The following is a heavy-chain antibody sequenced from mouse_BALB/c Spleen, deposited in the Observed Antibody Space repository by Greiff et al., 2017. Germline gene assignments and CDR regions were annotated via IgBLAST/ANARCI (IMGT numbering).Heavy chain of an antibody. CDR2: INPSTGYT. CDR3: ARWGYGRAY. D-gene: IGHD1-1*01. Sequence: VQLQQSGAELAKPGASVKMSCKASGYTFTSYWMHWVKQRPGQGLEWIGYINPSTGYTEYNQKFKDKATLTADKSSSTAYMQLSSLTSEDSAVYYCARWGYGRAYWGQGTLVTVSA. CDR1: GYTFTSYW. J-gene: IGHJ3*01. V-gene: IGHV1-7*01.